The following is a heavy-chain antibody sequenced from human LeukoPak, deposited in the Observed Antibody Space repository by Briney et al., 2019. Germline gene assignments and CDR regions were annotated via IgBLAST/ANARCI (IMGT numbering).Heavy chain of an antibody. CDR3: ARDVGEIPIWFGERALDY. J-gene: IGHJ4*02. V-gene: IGHV4-39*02. Sequence: GSLRLSCAASGFTFSCYSMNWIRQPPGKGLEWIGSIYYSGSTYYNPSLKSRVTISVDTSKNQFSLKLSSVTAADTAVYYCARDVGEIPIWFGERALDYWGQGTLVTVSS. D-gene: IGHD3-10*01. CDR2: IYYSGST. CDR1: GFTFSCYS.